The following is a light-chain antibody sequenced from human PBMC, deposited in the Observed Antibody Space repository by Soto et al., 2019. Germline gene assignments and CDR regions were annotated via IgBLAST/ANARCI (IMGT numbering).Light chain of an antibody. J-gene: IGKJ5*01. CDR3: QQYNNRPLT. CDR1: QSVSSN. Sequence: EIVMTQSPATLSVSPGERATLSCRASQSVSSNLAWYQQKPCQAPRLLIYGASTRATGIPARFSGSGSGTEFTLTISSLQSEDFAVYYCQQYNNRPLTFGQGTRLEIK. V-gene: IGKV3-15*01. CDR2: GAS.